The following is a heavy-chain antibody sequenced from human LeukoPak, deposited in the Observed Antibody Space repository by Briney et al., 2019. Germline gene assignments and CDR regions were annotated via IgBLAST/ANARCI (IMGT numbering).Heavy chain of an antibody. CDR2: INHSGST. D-gene: IGHD2/OR15-2a*01. J-gene: IGHJ4*02. CDR3: AREGTTPLVYFDY. CDR1: GGSLSGYY. V-gene: IGHV4-34*01. Sequence: SQTLSLTCAVYGGSLSGYYWSWIRQPPGKGLEWIGEINHSGSTNYNPSLKSRVTISVDTSKNQFSLKLSSVTAADTAVYYCAREGTTPLVYFDYWGQGTLVTVSS.